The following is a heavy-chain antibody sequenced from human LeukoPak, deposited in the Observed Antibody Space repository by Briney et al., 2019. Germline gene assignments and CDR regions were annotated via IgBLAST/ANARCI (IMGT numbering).Heavy chain of an antibody. V-gene: IGHV3-21*01. D-gene: IGHD1-7*01. CDR1: GFPFSSSS. J-gene: IGHJ4*02. Sequence: GGSLRLSCAASGFPFSSSSMNWARQAPGKGLEGVSSISSVSSYIYYADPLKGRFTVSRDNAKNSLYLQMNSLRAEDTAVYYCASERYNWNYAFDYWGQGILVTVSS. CDR2: ISSVSSYI. CDR3: ASERYNWNYAFDY.